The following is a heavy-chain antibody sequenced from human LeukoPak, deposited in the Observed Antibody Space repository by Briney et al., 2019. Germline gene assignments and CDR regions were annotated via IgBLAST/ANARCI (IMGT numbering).Heavy chain of an antibody. D-gene: IGHD3-3*01. CDR2: INPSGGST. J-gene: IGHJ4*02. CDR1: GYTFTSYY. Sequence: ASVKVSCKASGYTFTSYYMHWVRQAPGQGLEWMGIINPSGGSTSYAQKFQGRVTMTRDTSTSTVYMELSSLRSEDTAVYYCARDSYGLRFLEWLLPNFDYWGQGTLVTVSS. CDR3: ARDSYGLRFLEWLLPNFDY. V-gene: IGHV1-46*01.